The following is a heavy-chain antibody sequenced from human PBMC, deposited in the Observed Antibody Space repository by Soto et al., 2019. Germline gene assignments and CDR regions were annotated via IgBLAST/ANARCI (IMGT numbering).Heavy chain of an antibody. D-gene: IGHD3-3*01. Sequence: SETLSLTCTVSGGSISSGGYYWSWIRQHPGKGLEWIGYIYYSGSTYYNPSLKSRVTISVDTSKNQFSLKLSSVTAADTAVYYCARERKDDFWSGYYPINWFDPWGQGTLVTVSS. CDR2: IYYSGST. J-gene: IGHJ5*02. V-gene: IGHV4-31*03. CDR3: ARERKDDFWSGYYPINWFDP. CDR1: GGSISSGGYY.